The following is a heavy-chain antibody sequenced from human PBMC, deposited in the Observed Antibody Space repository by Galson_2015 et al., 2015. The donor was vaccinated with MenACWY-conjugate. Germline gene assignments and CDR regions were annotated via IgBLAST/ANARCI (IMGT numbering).Heavy chain of an antibody. CDR3: ARGSSATMINNFDY. J-gene: IGHJ4*02. D-gene: IGHD3-16*01. V-gene: IGHV4-39*07. CDR2: IFYSGST. CDR1: GGSISSSSYL. Sequence: SETLSLTCPVYGGSISSSSYLWGWLRQPPGKGLEWIGTIFYSGSTYYNPSLRSRVTTSVDTSKNQFSLKLSSVTAADAAVYYCARGSSATMINNFDYWGQGTLVTVSS.